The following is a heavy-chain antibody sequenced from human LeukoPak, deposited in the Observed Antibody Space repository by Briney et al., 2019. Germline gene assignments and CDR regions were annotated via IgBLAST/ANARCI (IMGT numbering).Heavy chain of an antibody. CDR2: IYYSGST. V-gene: IGHV4-39*01. Sequence: SETLFLTCTVSGGSISSSSYYWGWIRQPPGKGLEWIGSIYYSGSTYYNPSLKSRVTISVDTSKNQFSLKLSSVTAADTAVYYCARLTIVALRAGYYGMDVWGQGTTVTVSS. CDR3: ARLTIVALRAGYYGMDV. CDR1: GGSISSSSYY. J-gene: IGHJ6*02. D-gene: IGHD5-12*01.